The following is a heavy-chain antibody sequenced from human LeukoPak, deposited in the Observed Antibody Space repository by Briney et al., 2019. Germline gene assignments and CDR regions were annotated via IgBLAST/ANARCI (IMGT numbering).Heavy chain of an antibody. V-gene: IGHV4-61*02. CDR3: ARDGGSYYSWY. CDR2: IYTSGST. D-gene: IGHD1-26*01. CDR1: GGSISSGSYY. Sequence: SETLSLTCTVSGGSISSGSYYWSWIRQPAGTGLEWIGRIYTSGSTNYNPSLKSRVTISVDTSKNQFSLKLSSVTAADTAVYYCARDGGSYYSWYWGQGTLVTVSS. J-gene: IGHJ4*02.